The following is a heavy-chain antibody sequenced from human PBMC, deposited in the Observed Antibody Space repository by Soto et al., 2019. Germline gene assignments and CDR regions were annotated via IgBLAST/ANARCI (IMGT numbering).Heavy chain of an antibody. CDR3: ARHPERIAEIGWFDP. Sequence: GSLRLSCAASGFTFSSYSMNWVRQAPGKGPEWVSYISSSSSTIHYADSVKGRFTISRDNAKNSLYLQMNSLRAEDTAVYYCARHPERIAEIGWFDPWGQGTLVTVSS. J-gene: IGHJ5*02. V-gene: IGHV3-48*01. D-gene: IGHD6-13*01. CDR2: ISSSSSTI. CDR1: GFTFSSYS.